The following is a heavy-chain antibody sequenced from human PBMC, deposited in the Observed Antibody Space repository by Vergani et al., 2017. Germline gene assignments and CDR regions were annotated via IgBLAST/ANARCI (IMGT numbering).Heavy chain of an antibody. CDR3: GRGSDNYT. CDR2: IKNTGDST. D-gene: IGHD1-1*01. V-gene: IGHV3-23*01. J-gene: IGHJ4*02. Sequence: EVQLLQSEGAVVQPGGSLRLSCVASGFTFSSHAMIWVRQGHVQGLEWVSSIKNTGDSTHYADSVKGRFTLSRDNSKNTLYLQMNSLRVEDTAVYYCGRGSDNYTWGQGTLVTVSS. CDR1: GFTFSSHA.